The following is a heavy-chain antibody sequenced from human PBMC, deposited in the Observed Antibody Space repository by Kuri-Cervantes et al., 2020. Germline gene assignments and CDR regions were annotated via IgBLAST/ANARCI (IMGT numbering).Heavy chain of an antibody. Sequence: GGSLRLSCAASGFTFSSYGMHWVRQAPGKGLEWVAFIRYDGSNKYYADSVKGRFTISRDNSKNTLYLQMNSLRAEDTAVYYCAKDSSPIVATIGNPDYWGQGTLVTVSS. V-gene: IGHV3-30*02. CDR1: GFTFSSYG. J-gene: IGHJ4*02. D-gene: IGHD5-12*01. CDR3: AKDSSPIVATIGNPDY. CDR2: IRYDGSNK.